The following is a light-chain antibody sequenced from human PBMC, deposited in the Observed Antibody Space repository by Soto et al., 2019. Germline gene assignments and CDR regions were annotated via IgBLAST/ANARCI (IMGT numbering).Light chain of an antibody. CDR3: QLYNSYAEA. CDR2: KAS. J-gene: IGKJ1*01. V-gene: IGKV1-5*03. Sequence: DIQMTQSPSTLSGSVGDRVTITCRASPTISSWLAWYQQKPGKAPKLLIYKASTLKSGVPSRFSGSGSGTEFTLTISSLQPDDFATYCCQLYNSYAEAFGHGTKVELK. CDR1: PTISSW.